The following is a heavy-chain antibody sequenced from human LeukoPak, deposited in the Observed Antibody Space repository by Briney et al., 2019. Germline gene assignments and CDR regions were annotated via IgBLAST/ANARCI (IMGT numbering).Heavy chain of an antibody. CDR3: VSSSTSWDWFDP. D-gene: IGHD2-2*01. V-gene: IGHV1-69*13. J-gene: IGHJ5*02. CDR2: IIPIFGTA. CDR1: RGTFNNSA. Sequence: ASVKVSCKTSRGTFNNSAISWVRQAPGQGLEWMGGIIPIFGTANYAQKFQGRVTITADESTSTAYMELSSLRSEDTAVYCCVSSSTSWDWFDPWGQGTLVTVSS.